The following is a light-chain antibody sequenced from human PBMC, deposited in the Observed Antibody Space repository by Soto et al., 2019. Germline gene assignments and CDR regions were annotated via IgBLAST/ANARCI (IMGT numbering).Light chain of an antibody. V-gene: IGLV2-14*01. CDR3: SSYTSRSTWV. J-gene: IGLJ3*02. CDR2: EVS. Sequence: QSALTQPASVSGSPGQSITISCTGTSSDVGGYKFVSWYQQHPGKAPKLMIYEVSNRPSGVSNRFSGSKSGNTASLTISGLKAEDEADYYCSSYTSRSTWVFGGGTKLPVL. CDR1: SSDVGGYKF.